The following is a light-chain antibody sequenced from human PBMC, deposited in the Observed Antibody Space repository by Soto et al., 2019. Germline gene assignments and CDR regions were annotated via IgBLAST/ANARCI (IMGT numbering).Light chain of an antibody. CDR2: EVS. Sequence: QSALTQPPSPSGSPGQSVTISCTGTTSDVGGYKYVSWYQHHPGKAPKLMIYEVSKRPSGVPDRFSGSKSGNTASLTVSGLQAEDEADYYCSSYAGSNNLVFGGGTQLTVL. J-gene: IGLJ2*01. V-gene: IGLV2-8*01. CDR3: SSYAGSNNLV. CDR1: TSDVGGYKY.